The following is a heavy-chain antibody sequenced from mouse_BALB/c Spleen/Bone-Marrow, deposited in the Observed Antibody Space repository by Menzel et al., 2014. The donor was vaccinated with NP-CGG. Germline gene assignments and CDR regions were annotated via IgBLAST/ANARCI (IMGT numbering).Heavy chain of an antibody. D-gene: IGHD3-1*01. CDR1: GFTFSSYG. J-gene: IGHJ2*01. V-gene: IGHV5-6*01. CDR3: ARDGLDY. CDR2: ISSGGSYT. Sequence: EVQLQESGGDLVKPGGSLKLSCAASGFTFSSYGVSWVRQTPDKRLEWVATISSGGSYTYYPDSVKGRFTISRDNAENTLYLQMSSLKSEDTAMYYCARDGLDYWGQGTTLTVSS.